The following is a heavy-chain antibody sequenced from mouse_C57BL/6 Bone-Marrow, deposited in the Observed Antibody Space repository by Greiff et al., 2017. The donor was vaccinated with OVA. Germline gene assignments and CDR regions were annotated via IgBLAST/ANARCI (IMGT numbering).Heavy chain of an antibody. J-gene: IGHJ4*01. CDR2: INPNNGGT. Sequence: EVQLQQSGPELVKPGASVKISCKASGYTFTDYYMNWVKQSHGKSLEWIGDINPNNGGTSYNQKFKGKATLTVDKSSSTAYMELRSLTSEDSAVYYCASRVGLPGAMDYWGQGTSVTVSS. V-gene: IGHV1-26*01. D-gene: IGHD2-4*01. CDR3: ASRVGLPGAMDY. CDR1: GYTFTDYY.